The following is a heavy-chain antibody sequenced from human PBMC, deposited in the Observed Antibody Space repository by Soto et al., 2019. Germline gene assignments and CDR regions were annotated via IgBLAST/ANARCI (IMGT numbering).Heavy chain of an antibody. J-gene: IGHJ5*01. CDR1: GGSFSGHS. CDR2: INHSGRV. V-gene: IGHV4-34*01. D-gene: IGHD3-22*01. Sequence: SETLSLTCAVYGGSFSGHSWTWIRQSPGKGPEWIGDINHSGRVNYSPSLKSRVTISLDTSKNQFSLTLSAVTAADTAMYYCSTRAYDTNGYYRFDPWGQGTLVTVSS. CDR3: STRAYDTNGYYRFDP.